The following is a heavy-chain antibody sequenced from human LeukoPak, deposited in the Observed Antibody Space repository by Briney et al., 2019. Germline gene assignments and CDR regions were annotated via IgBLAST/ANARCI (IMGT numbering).Heavy chain of an antibody. CDR3: ARALVVVAALDY. D-gene: IGHD2-15*01. CDR1: GFTFSSYE. Sequence: GGSLRLSCAASGFTFSSYEMNWVRQAPGKGLEWVSYISSSGSTIYYADSVKGRFTISRDNAKNSLYLQMNSLRAEDTAVYYCARALVVVAALDYWGQGTLSPSPQ. CDR2: ISSSGSTI. V-gene: IGHV3-48*03. J-gene: IGHJ4*02.